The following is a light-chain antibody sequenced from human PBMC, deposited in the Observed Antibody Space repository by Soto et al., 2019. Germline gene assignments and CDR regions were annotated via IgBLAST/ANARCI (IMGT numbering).Light chain of an antibody. CDR3: QQYNNWPLT. CDR2: DAS. Sequence: EFVLTQSPGTLSLSPGERATLSCRASQTVRNNYLAWYQQKPGQAHRLLIYDASSRATGIPDRFSGSGSGTEFTLTISSLQSEDFAVYYCQQYNNWPLTFGQGTRLEI. J-gene: IGKJ5*01. CDR1: QTVRNN. V-gene: IGKV3-15*01.